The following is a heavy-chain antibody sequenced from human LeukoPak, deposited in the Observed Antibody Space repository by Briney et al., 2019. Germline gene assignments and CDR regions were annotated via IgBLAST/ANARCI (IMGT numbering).Heavy chain of an antibody. D-gene: IGHD4-17*01. Sequence: GGSLRLSCAASGFTFSKFGMHWVRQAPGKGLEWVAVISYDGNNKNYVDSVKGRFTISRDNSKNTLYLQMNSLRADDTAVYYCANLCGDQPDYWGQGTLVTVSS. CDR2: ISYDGNNK. CDR1: GFTFSKFG. V-gene: IGHV3-30*18. CDR3: ANLCGDQPDY. J-gene: IGHJ4*02.